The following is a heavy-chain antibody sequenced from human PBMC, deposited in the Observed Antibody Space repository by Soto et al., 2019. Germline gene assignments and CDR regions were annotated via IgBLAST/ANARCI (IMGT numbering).Heavy chain of an antibody. CDR1: GDSISGYY. J-gene: IGHJ5*02. Sequence: SETLSLTCTVSGDSISGYYWSWIRQPPGKGLDWIGYIYDSGTTSYDPSLKSRVTISVDTSKNQFSLKLSSVTAADTAVYYCASPKIAFYNWFDPWGQGXLVTVSS. D-gene: IGHD3-3*02. CDR3: ASPKIAFYNWFDP. CDR2: IYDSGTT. V-gene: IGHV4-4*08.